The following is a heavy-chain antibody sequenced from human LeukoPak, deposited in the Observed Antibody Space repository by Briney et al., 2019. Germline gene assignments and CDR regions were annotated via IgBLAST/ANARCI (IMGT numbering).Heavy chain of an antibody. CDR3: ARRTTSDAFDI. J-gene: IGHJ3*02. V-gene: IGHV5-51*01. CDR1: GYIFSHYW. Sequence: ESPKISCKGSGYIFSHYWIVWVRQMPGKGVEWRGIIYTYDSDTRYSPFFQGRVTFSADKSITTDCLRWSSLEVSDSAMDYCARRTTSDAFDIWGQGTIVTVSS. D-gene: IGHD4-17*01. CDR2: IYTYDSDT.